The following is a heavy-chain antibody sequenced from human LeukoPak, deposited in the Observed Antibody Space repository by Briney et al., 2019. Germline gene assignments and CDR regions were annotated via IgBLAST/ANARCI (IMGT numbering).Heavy chain of an antibody. CDR3: AKSATKYDSSSFDY. Sequence: GGSLRLSCAASGFTFSNYGLHWVRQAPGKGLEWVAYIRYDGSKKYYADSVKGRFTISRDNSKNTLYLQMNSLRAEDTAVYYCAKSATKYDSSSFDYWGQGTLVAASS. J-gene: IGHJ4*02. V-gene: IGHV3-30*02. D-gene: IGHD3-22*01. CDR1: GFTFSNYG. CDR2: IRYDGSKK.